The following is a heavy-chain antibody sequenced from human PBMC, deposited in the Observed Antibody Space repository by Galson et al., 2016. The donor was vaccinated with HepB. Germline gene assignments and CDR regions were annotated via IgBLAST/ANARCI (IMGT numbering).Heavy chain of an antibody. V-gene: IGHV3-72*01. J-gene: IGHJ4*02. Sequence: SLRLSCAASGFSFSDHYMDWVRQAPGKGLEWVGRIRDKANSYTTEYAASVKGRFTISRDESKTSLYLQMNSLNGEDTAVYYCTTLTGSKSEFDYWGQGTLVTVSS. D-gene: IGHD3-9*01. CDR2: IRDKANSYTT. CDR1: GFSFSDHY. CDR3: TTLTGSKSEFDY.